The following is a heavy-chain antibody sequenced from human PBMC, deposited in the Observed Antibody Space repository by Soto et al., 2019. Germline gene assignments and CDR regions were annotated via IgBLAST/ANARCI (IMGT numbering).Heavy chain of an antibody. CDR3: ARVPSSSYHYFDY. CDR1: GFTVSSYY. CDR2: IYSAGSA. Sequence: GGSLRLXCAASGFTVSSYYMSWVRQAPGKGLEWVSVIYSAGSADFADSVKGRFTISRDNSKNTLYLQMSSLRAEDTAVYYCARVPSSSYHYFDYWGQGTLVTVSS. D-gene: IGHD6-13*01. V-gene: IGHV3-66*01. J-gene: IGHJ4*02.